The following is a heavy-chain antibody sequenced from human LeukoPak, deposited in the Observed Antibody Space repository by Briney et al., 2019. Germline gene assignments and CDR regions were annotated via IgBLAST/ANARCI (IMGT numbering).Heavy chain of an antibody. D-gene: IGHD6-19*01. CDR2: IKSKTDGGTT. V-gene: IGHV3-15*01. CDR3: TTGGSGWPFDY. J-gene: IGHJ4*02. Sequence: GGSLRLSCTASGFTFGDYAMTWVRQAPGKGLEWVGRIKSKTDGGTTDYAAPVKGRFTISRDDSKNTLYLQMNSLKTEDTAVYYCTTGGSGWPFDYWGQGTLVTVSS. CDR1: GFTFGDYA.